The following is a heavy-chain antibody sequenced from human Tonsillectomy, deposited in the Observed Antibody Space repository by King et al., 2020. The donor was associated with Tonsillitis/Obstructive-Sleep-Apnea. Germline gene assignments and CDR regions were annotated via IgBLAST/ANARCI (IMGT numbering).Heavy chain of an antibody. D-gene: IGHD1-1*01. V-gene: IGHV1-18*01. CDR1: SYTFTSYG. J-gene: IGHJ4*02. Sequence: QLVQSGAEVKKPGASVKVSCKASSYTFTSYGITWVRQAPGQGLEWMGWISTFYGNTNYAQRFQGRVTMTTDTSTSTAYMELRSLRSDDTAVYYCASGTRYNRNDEVDYFDYWGQGPLVTVSS. CDR3: ASGTRYNRNDEVDYFDY. CDR2: ISTFYGNT.